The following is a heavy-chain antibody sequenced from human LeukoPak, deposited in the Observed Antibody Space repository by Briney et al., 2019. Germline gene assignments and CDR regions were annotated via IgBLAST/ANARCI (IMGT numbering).Heavy chain of an antibody. Sequence: GGSLRLSCAASGFTFSSYWLHWVRQAPGKGRVWVSRINSDGSSTSYADSVKGRFTISRDNAKNTLYLQMNSLRAEDTAVYYCAREGYHDSSGPGWFDPWGQGTQVTVSS. CDR2: INSDGSST. CDR3: AREGYHDSSGPGWFDP. V-gene: IGHV3-74*01. D-gene: IGHD3-22*01. J-gene: IGHJ5*02. CDR1: GFTFSSYW.